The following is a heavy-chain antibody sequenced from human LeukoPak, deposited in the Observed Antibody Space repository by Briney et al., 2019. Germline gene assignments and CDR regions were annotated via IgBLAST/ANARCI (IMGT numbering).Heavy chain of an antibody. V-gene: IGHV3-30*03. Sequence: GGSLRVSCAASGFTFSSYGIHWVRQAPGRGLEWVAVISYDGSNKFYADSVKGRFTISRDNAKNTLYLQMDSLRAEDTGVYYCARSNQADDYWGQGTLVTVSS. CDR3: ARSNQADDY. D-gene: IGHD1-14*01. CDR1: GFTFSSYG. CDR2: ISYDGSNK. J-gene: IGHJ4*02.